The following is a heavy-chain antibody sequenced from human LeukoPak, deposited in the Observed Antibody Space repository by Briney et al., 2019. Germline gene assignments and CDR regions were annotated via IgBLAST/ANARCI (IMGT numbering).Heavy chain of an antibody. CDR2: MSPNSGNT. CDR3: TRGSSGRRDN. V-gene: IGHV1-8*01. J-gene: IGHJ4*02. CDR1: VYTFTSCD. Sequence: GASVKVSCKASVYTFTSCDINWVRQAPGQGLEWMGWMSPNSGNTGYVQRFQGRITMTRDISIGTAYMELSNLTSEDTAIYYCTRGSSGRRDNWGQGTLVTVSA. D-gene: IGHD6-19*01.